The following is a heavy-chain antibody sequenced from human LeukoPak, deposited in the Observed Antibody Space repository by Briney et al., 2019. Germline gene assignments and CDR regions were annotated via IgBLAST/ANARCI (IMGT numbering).Heavy chain of an antibody. CDR3: ARDLYSSGWYYYYYYYGMDV. Sequence: GGSLRLSCAASGFTFSNNGMHWVRQAPGKGLEWVAVIWYDGSDKYYADSVKGRFTISRDNSKNTLYLQMNSLRAEDTAVYYCARDLYSSGWYYYYYYYGMDVWGQGTTVTVSS. CDR2: IWYDGSDK. CDR1: GFTFSNNG. D-gene: IGHD6-19*01. V-gene: IGHV3-33*01. J-gene: IGHJ6*02.